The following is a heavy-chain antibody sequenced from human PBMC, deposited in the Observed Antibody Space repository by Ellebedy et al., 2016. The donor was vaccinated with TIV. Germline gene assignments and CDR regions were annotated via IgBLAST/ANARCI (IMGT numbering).Heavy chain of an antibody. CDR1: GFTFSNAW. J-gene: IGHJ4*02. CDR2: IYDSGST. Sequence: ESLKISCAASGFTFSNAWMSWIRQPPGKELEWIGYIYDSGSTNHNPSLKSRVTISVDTSKNQFSLKLSSVTAADTAVYYCARAAQPNCSGGSCYRIDYWGQGTLVTVSS. CDR3: ARAAQPNCSGGSCYRIDY. V-gene: IGHV4-59*01. D-gene: IGHD2-15*01.